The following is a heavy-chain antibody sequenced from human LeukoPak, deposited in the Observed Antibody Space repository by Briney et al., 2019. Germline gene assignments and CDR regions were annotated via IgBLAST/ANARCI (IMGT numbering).Heavy chain of an antibody. CDR2: TYYRSKWYN. J-gene: IGHJ6*02. CDR1: GDSVSSNSAA. V-gene: IGHV6-1*01. D-gene: IGHD3-3*01. Sequence: SQTLSLTCAISGDSVSSNSAAWNWIRQSPSRGLEWLGRTYYRSKWYNDYAVSVKSRITINPDTSKNQFSLQLNSVTPEDTAVYYCARDLRFLEWLLFEGAPRRWLDVWGQGTTVTVSS. CDR3: ARDLRFLEWLLFEGAPRRWLDV.